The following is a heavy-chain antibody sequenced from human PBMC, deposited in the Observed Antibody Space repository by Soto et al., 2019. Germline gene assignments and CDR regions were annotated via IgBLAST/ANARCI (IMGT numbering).Heavy chain of an antibody. CDR3: ARLATAKAAFDI. V-gene: IGHV4-59*01. Sequence: SETLSLTCTVSGGSISSYYWSWIRQPPGKGLEWIGYIYYSGSTNYNPSLKSRVTISVDTSKNQFSLKLSSVTAADTAVYYCARLATAKAAFDIWGQGTMVTVSS. CDR2: IYYSGST. CDR1: GGSISSYY. J-gene: IGHJ3*02. D-gene: IGHD2-21*02.